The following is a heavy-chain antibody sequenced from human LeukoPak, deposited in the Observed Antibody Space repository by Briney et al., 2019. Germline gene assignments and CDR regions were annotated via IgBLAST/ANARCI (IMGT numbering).Heavy chain of an antibody. CDR3: AREGGPANYDSSGYYYYYYYMDV. V-gene: IGHV4-34*01. Sequence: SETLSLTCAVYGGSFSGYYWSWIRQPPGKGLEWIGEINHSGSTNYNPSLKSRVTISVDTSKNQFSLKLSSVTAADTAVYYCAREGGPANYDSSGYYYYYYYMDVWGKGTTVTVSS. D-gene: IGHD3-22*01. CDR2: INHSGST. J-gene: IGHJ6*03. CDR1: GGSFSGYY.